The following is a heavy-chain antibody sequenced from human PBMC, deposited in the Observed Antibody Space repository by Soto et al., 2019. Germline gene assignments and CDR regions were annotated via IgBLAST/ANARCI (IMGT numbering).Heavy chain of an antibody. V-gene: IGHV1-2*02. Sequence: QVQLVQSGAEVEKPGASVTVSCRASGYTFISYYMHWVRQAPGHGLQWMGWINTKNGVTKYAQRFQDRVTMPRDASINTAYMQLTRLTSDDTAVYYCARGTGSSWYDPWGQGTLVTVSS. CDR1: GYTFISYY. J-gene: IGHJ5*02. CDR3: ARGTGSSWYDP. D-gene: IGHD3-10*01. CDR2: INTKNGVT.